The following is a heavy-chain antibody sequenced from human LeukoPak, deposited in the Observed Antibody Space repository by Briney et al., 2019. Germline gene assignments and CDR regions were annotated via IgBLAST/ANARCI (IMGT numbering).Heavy chain of an antibody. CDR2: IYTSGST. CDR3: ARGHPPGGY. Sequence: SQTLSLTCTVSGGSISSGSYYWSWIRQPAGKGLEWIGRIYTSGSTNYNPSLKSRVTISVDTSKNQFSLKLSSVTAADTAVYYCARGHPPGGYWGQGTLVTVSS. CDR1: GGSISSGSYY. V-gene: IGHV4-61*02. J-gene: IGHJ4*02. D-gene: IGHD1-26*01.